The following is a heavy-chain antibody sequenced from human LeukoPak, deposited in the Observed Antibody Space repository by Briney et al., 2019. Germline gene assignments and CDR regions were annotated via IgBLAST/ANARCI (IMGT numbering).Heavy chain of an antibody. CDR1: GLTSSSYS. V-gene: IGHV3-21*01. CDR3: ARGPHAMVRGVIITEFYFDY. J-gene: IGHJ4*02. D-gene: IGHD3-10*01. CDR2: ISSSSNYI. Sequence: GGSLRLSCAASGLTSSSYSMNWVRQAPGKGLEWVSSISSSSNYIYYADSVKGRFTISRDNAKNSLYLQMNSLRAEDTAVYYCARGPHAMVRGVIITEFYFDYWGEGTLVTVPS.